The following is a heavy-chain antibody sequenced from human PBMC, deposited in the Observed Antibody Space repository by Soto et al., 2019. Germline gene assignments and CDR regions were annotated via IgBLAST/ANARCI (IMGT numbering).Heavy chain of an antibody. V-gene: IGHV3-74*03. CDR2: IGPGGTDI. D-gene: IGHD1-26*01. CDR1: GFTFGNFW. CDR3: AKLPWEVAPS. Sequence: GGSLRLSCSDSGFTFGNFWIHWVRQAPGKGLEWVSHIGPGGTDIVYADSVKGRFIISRDNARNTVYLQMNSLEADDPAVYYCAKLPWEVAPSWGQGTLATVSS. J-gene: IGHJ5*02.